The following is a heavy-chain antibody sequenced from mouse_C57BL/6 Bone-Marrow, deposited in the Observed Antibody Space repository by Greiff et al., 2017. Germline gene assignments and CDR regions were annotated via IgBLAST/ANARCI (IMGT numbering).Heavy chain of an antibody. CDR3: ARHALRRTFAWCAY. D-gene: IGHD2-12*01. CDR1: GFTFSDYY. J-gene: IGHJ3*01. CDR2: ISNGGGST. Sequence: EVKLMESGGGLVQPGGSLKLSCAASGFTFSDYYMYWVRQTPEKRLEWVAYISNGGGSTYYPDTVKGRFTISRDNAKNTLYLQMSRLKSEDTAMYYCARHALRRTFAWCAYWGQGTLVTVSA. V-gene: IGHV5-12*01.